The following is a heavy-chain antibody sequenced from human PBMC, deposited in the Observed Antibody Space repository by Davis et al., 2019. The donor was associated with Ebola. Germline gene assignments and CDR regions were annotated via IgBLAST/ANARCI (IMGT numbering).Heavy chain of an antibody. CDR3: ARARVGISYWFDP. D-gene: IGHD2-21*01. J-gene: IGHJ5*02. CDR1: GASISSGDYF. V-gene: IGHV4-30-4*01. Sequence: MPSETLSLTCTVSGASISSGDYFWTWIRQPPGKGLEWIGYIYYSGSTYYNPSLKSRVTISADTSKNQFSLKLSSVTAADTAVYDCARARVGISYWFDPWGQGTLVTVSS. CDR2: IYYSGST.